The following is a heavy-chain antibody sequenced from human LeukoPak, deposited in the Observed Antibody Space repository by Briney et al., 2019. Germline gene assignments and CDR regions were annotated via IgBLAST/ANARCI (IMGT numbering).Heavy chain of an antibody. CDR3: ARDGSGRVPEMSAPDY. CDR1: GFTFSSYS. J-gene: IGHJ4*02. V-gene: IGHV3-48*01. D-gene: IGHD3-10*01. Sequence: GGSLRLSCAASGFTFSSYSMNWVRQAPGKGLEWVSYIRSSSRSIYYADSVKGRFTISRDNAKNSLFLQMNSLRAEDTAVYYCARDGSGRVPEMSAPDYWGQGTLVTVSS. CDR2: IRSSSRSI.